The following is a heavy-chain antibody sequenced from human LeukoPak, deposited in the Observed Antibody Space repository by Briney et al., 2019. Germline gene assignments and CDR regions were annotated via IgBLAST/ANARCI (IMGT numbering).Heavy chain of an antibody. Sequence: GGSLRLSCAAAGFTFSSYSMNWVRQAPGKGLDWVSYISSSSSNIYYADSVKGRFTISRDNSKNSLYLQMNSLRAEDTAVHYCARDVYGSGKNWFDPWGQGTLVTVSS. J-gene: IGHJ5*02. CDR3: ARDVYGSGKNWFDP. CDR1: GFTFSSYS. CDR2: ISSSSSNI. V-gene: IGHV3-48*01. D-gene: IGHD3-10*01.